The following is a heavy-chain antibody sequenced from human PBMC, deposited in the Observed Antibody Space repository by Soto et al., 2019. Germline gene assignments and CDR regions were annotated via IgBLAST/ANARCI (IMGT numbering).Heavy chain of an antibody. CDR1: VFVFSDYW. V-gene: IGHV3-7*01. CDR2: IKHDGSTK. Sequence: HPWGSLRLSCAASVFVFSDYWMNWVRHTPGKGLEWVANIKHDGSTKYYVDSVKGRFTISRDNGKNSVSLQMNSLRAEDTATYYCARGVYCTNGVCYWFDPWGPGTQVTVSS. CDR3: ARGVYCTNGVCYWFDP. D-gene: IGHD2-8*01. J-gene: IGHJ5*02.